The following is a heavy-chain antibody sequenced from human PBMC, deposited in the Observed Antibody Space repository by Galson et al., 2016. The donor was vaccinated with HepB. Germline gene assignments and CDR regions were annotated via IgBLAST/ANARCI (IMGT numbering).Heavy chain of an antibody. D-gene: IGHD1-14*01. CDR2: IFLGDSDT. CDR3: ARLGYNDLHWFDS. V-gene: IGHV5-51*01. J-gene: IGHJ5*01. Sequence: LEWMGSIFLGDSDTRYSPSFRGQVSISADKSINTAYLQWSSLKASDTAMYYCARLGYNDLHWFDSWGQGTLVTVSS.